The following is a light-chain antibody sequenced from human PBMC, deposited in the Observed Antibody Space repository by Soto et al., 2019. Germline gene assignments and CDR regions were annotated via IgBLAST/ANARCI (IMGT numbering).Light chain of an antibody. Sequence: EIVMTQSPATLSVSPGERASLSCRASQSVGSKLAWYQHKPGQAPRLLIYDASTRATGFPARFSGSGSGTEFTLTISSLQPEDFAVYSCQQYNNWPPFPFGPGTKVDIK. V-gene: IGKV3-15*01. CDR2: DAS. J-gene: IGKJ3*01. CDR3: QQYNNWPPFP. CDR1: QSVGSK.